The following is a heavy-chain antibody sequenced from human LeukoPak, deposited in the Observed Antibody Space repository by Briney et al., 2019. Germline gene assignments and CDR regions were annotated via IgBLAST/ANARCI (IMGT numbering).Heavy chain of an antibody. Sequence: SETLSLTCSVSGVSISAYYWSWIRQPPGKGLEWIGYIYYSGSTNYNPSLKSRVTISVDTSKNQFSLKLSSVTAADTAVYYCARAGITAMAGRFDYWGQGTLVTVSS. CDR1: GVSISAYY. D-gene: IGHD5-18*01. J-gene: IGHJ4*02. CDR3: ARAGITAMAGRFDY. CDR2: IYYSGST. V-gene: IGHV4-59*01.